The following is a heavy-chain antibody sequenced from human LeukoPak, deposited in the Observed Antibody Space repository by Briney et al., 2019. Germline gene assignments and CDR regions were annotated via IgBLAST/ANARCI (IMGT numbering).Heavy chain of an antibody. V-gene: IGHV3-53*01. Sequence: GGSLRLSCAASGFNVTTNYMSWVRQAPGKGLEWVSVIYSGETTYYADSVKGRFTISRDISKNTLSLQMNSLRAEDTAVYYCARGRRDGYNLGYWGQGTLVAVSS. CDR3: ARGRRDGYNLGY. J-gene: IGHJ4*02. CDR2: IYSGETT. CDR1: GFNVTTNY. D-gene: IGHD5-24*01.